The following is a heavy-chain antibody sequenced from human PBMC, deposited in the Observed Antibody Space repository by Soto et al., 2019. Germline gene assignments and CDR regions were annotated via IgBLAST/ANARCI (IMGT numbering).Heavy chain of an antibody. CDR3: ARGPGASGTYHYYFDY. CDR1: GDSVSTYW. CDR2: IYNTGST. D-gene: IGHD3-10*01. V-gene: IGHV4-59*02. J-gene: IGHJ4*02. Sequence: TLSLTCTVSGDSVSTYWWGWIRQPPGKGLEWIAYIYNTGSTNYNPSLKSRVTISLDASKNQFSLKLSSVTAADTAVYYCARGPGASGTYHYYFDYWGPGTLVTVSS.